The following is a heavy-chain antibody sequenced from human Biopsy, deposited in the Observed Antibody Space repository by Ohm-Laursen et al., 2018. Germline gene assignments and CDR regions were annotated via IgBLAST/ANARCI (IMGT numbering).Heavy chain of an antibody. CDR2: IQRGGST. CDR1: GFSVSDHS. J-gene: IGHJ5*02. Sequence: SLRLSCTASGFSVSDHSMTWVRQAPGKGLEWVSLIQRGGSTFYGDSVKGRFTISRDNSKNTLYLQINNLKAEDTALYHCARVHKSILWNWFDPWGQGTLVIVSS. V-gene: IGHV3-66*01. CDR3: ARVHKSILWNWFDP. D-gene: IGHD2-21*01.